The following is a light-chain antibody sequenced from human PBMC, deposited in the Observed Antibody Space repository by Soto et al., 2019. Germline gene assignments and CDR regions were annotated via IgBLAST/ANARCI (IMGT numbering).Light chain of an antibody. CDR3: SSYTSSSTHYVV. V-gene: IGLV2-14*01. Sequence: QSALTQPASVSGSPGQSITISCTGTSSDVGGYNYVPWYQQHPGKAPKLMIYEVSNRPSGVSNRFSGSKSGNTASLTISGLQAEDEADYYCSSYTSSSTHYVVFGGGTKLTVL. CDR2: EVS. CDR1: SSDVGGYNY. J-gene: IGLJ2*01.